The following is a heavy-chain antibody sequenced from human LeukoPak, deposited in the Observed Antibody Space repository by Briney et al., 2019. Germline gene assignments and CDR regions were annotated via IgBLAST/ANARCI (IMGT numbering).Heavy chain of an antibody. V-gene: IGHV3-7*01. CDR1: GFTFSSYW. CDR2: IKQDGSEK. D-gene: IGHD1-26*01. J-gene: IGHJ3*02. Sequence: PGGSLRLSCAASGFTFSSYWMSWVRQAPGKGLEWVANIKQDGSEKYYVDSVKGRFTISRDNAKNSLYLQMNSLRAEDTAVYYCARGSTVGAKGDAFDIWGQGTMVTVSS. CDR3: ARGSTVGAKGDAFDI.